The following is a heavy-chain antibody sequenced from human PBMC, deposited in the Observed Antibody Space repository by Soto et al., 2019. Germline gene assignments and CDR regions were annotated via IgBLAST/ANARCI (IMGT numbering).Heavy chain of an antibody. J-gene: IGHJ4*02. D-gene: IGHD5-18*01. CDR2: IYYSGST. CDR3: ARARITAMLDY. Sequence: SETLSLTCTVSGGSTSSYYWSWIRQPPGKGLEWIGYIYYSGSTNYNPSLKSRVTISVDTSKNQFSLKLSSVTAADTAVYYCARARITAMLDYWGQGTLVTVSS. V-gene: IGHV4-59*01. CDR1: GGSTSSYY.